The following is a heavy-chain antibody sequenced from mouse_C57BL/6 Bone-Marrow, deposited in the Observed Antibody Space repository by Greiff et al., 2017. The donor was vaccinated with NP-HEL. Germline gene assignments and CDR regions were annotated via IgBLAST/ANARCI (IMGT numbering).Heavy chain of an antibody. CDR1: GFTFSSYT. CDR2: ISGGGGNT. J-gene: IGHJ2*01. CDR3: ARRLSLYYFDY. V-gene: IGHV5-9*01. D-gene: IGHD2-2*01. Sequence: VQLKESGGGLVKPGGSLKLSCAASGFTFSSYTMSWVRQTPEKRLEWVATISGGGGNTYYPDSVKGRFTISRDNAKNTLYLQMSRLRSEDTALYYGARRLSLYYFDYWGQGTTLTVSS.